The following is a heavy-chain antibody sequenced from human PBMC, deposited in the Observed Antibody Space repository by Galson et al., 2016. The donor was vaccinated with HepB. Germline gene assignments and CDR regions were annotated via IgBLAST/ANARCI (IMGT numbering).Heavy chain of an antibody. CDR1: GDSIGGGYY. CDR2: IYSGGNI. Sequence: TLSLTCTVSGDSIGGGYYWSWIRQVPGKGLEWIGYIYSGGNIYYNPSLRGRVSISLDTSKNQFSLRLTSVTAADTAVRYCARDAGGVNGQRDEAYDVWGQETMVTVSS. V-gene: IGHV4-31*03. J-gene: IGHJ3*01. D-gene: IGHD3-16*01. CDR3: ARDAGGVNGQRDEAYDV.